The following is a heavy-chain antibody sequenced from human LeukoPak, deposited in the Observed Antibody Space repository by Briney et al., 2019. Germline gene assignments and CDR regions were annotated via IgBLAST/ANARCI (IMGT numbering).Heavy chain of an antibody. CDR1: GDSVSSNSAT. CDR2: TYYTSKWYN. D-gene: IGHD6-13*01. Sequence: SQTHSLTCAISGDSVSSNSATWNWIRQSPSRGLEWLGRTYYTSKWYNDYAVSVKSRISINPDTSKNQFSLQLNSVTPEDTAVYYCARGRTAGAGMWLMWFDFWGQGTLVTVSS. J-gene: IGHJ5*01. V-gene: IGHV6-1*01. CDR3: ARGRTAGAGMWLMWFDF.